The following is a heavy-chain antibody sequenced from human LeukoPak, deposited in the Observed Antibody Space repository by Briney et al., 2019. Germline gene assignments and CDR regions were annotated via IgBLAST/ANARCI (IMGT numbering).Heavy chain of an antibody. V-gene: IGHV1-2*02. Sequence: GASVKVSCKASGNTFTGYYMHWVRQAPGQGLEWMGWINPNSGGTNYAQKFQGRVTMTRDTSISTAYMELSSLRSEDMAVYYCARGEDWFDPWGQGTLVTVSS. CDR1: GNTFTGYY. CDR2: INPNSGGT. J-gene: IGHJ5*02. CDR3: ARGEDWFDP.